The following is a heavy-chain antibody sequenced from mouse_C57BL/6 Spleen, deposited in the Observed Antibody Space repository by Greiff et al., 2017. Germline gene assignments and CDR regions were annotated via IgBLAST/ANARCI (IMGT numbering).Heavy chain of an antibody. CDR3: ARNYGRTRFDY. Sequence: DVQLQESGPELVKPGASVKMSCKASGYTFTDYNMHWVKQSHGKSLEWIGYINPNNGGTSYNQKFKGKATLTVNKSSSTAYMELRSLTSEDSAVDYYARNYGRTRFDYWGQGTTLTVSS. J-gene: IGHJ2*01. D-gene: IGHD1-1*01. CDR2: INPNNGGT. CDR1: GYTFTDYN. V-gene: IGHV1-22*01.